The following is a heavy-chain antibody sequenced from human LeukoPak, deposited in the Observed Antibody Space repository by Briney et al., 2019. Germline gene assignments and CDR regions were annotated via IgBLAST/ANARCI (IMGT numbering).Heavy chain of an antibody. CDR3: ARVGSGLYFDY. D-gene: IGHD6-19*01. CDR2: IYYSGST. V-gene: IGHV4-61*01. CDR1: GGSISSGSYY. Sequence: SETLSLTCTVSGGSISSGSYYWSWIRQPPGKGLEWIGYIYYSGSTNYNPSLKSRVTISVDTSKNQFSLKLSSVTAADTAVYYCARVGSGLYFDYWGQGTLVTVSS. J-gene: IGHJ4*02.